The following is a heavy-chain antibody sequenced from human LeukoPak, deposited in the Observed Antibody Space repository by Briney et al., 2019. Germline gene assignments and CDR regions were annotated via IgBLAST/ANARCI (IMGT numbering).Heavy chain of an antibody. J-gene: IGHJ4*02. V-gene: IGHV4-61*01. CDR2: IYYSGST. Sequence: SETLSLTCAVSGGSISRSYWWSWIRQPPGKGLEWIGYIYYSGSTNYNPSLKSRVTISVDTSKNQFSLKLSSVTAADTAVYYCARGREWEPKVFDYWGQGTLVTVSS. CDR1: GGSISRSYW. D-gene: IGHD1-26*01. CDR3: ARGREWEPKVFDY.